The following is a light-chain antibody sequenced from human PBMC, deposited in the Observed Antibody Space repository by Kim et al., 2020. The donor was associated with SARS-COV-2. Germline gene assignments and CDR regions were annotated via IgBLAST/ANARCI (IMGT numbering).Light chain of an antibody. Sequence: QGQRVTISCNGSSSNIGAGYDVHWYQQLPGTAPKLLIYGNSNRPSGVPDRFSGSKSGTSASLAITGLQAEDEADYYCQSYDSSLSGYVVFGGGTQLTVL. J-gene: IGLJ2*01. CDR3: QSYDSSLSGYVV. V-gene: IGLV1-40*01. CDR1: SSNIGAGYD. CDR2: GNS.